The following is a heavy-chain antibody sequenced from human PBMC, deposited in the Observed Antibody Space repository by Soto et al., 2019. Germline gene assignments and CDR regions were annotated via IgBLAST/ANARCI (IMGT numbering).Heavy chain of an antibody. CDR1: GFTFSSYA. CDR2: ISGSGGST. J-gene: IGHJ6*03. Sequence: GESLKISCAASGFTFSSYAMSWVRQAPGKGLEWVSAISGSGGSTYYADSVKGRFTISRDNSKNTLYLQMNSLRAEDTAVYYCANSITIFVGPMDVWGKGTTVTVSS. V-gene: IGHV3-23*01. CDR3: ANSITIFVGPMDV. D-gene: IGHD3-3*01.